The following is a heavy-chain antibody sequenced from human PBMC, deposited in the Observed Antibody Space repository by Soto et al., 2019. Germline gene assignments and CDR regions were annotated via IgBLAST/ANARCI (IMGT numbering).Heavy chain of an antibody. Sequence: SLRLSFAASGFTFSSYAMSWVRQAPGKGLEWVSTISAGGGITYYADSVKGRFTISRDNSKNTLYLQMNSLRAEDTAVYYCAKGAPVLLVTDRFDPWGQGTLVTVSS. V-gene: IGHV3-23*01. D-gene: IGHD2-8*01. CDR3: AKGAPVLLVTDRFDP. CDR1: GFTFSSYA. CDR2: ISAGGGIT. J-gene: IGHJ5*02.